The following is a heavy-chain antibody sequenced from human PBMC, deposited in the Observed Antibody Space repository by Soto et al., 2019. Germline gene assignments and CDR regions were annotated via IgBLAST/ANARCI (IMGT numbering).Heavy chain of an antibody. J-gene: IGHJ5*02. V-gene: IGHV4-39*01. CDR2: MYSGGNT. CDR1: GGSFSSSTYY. CDR3: ARQPYDSTGYYYGA. D-gene: IGHD3-22*01. Sequence: SETLSLTCTVSGGSFSSSTYYWGWIRQPPGKGLEWIGSMYSGGNTYYNPSLKSRVTVSVDTSKNHFSLKLTSVAAADTAMYYCARQPYDSTGYYYGAWGQGTLVTVSS.